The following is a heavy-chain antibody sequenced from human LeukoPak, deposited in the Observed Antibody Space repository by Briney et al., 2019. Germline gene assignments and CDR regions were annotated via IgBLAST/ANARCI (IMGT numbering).Heavy chain of an antibody. D-gene: IGHD3-22*01. CDR3: ARSNYYDSRSWGFDI. CDR2: ISPSGGST. Sequence: ASVKVSCKAFGYTFTRYYMHWVRQAPGQGPEWMGVISPSGGSTTYAQKFQGRVTLTRDMSTSTDYLELSSLRAEDTAVYYCARSNYYDSRSWGFDIWGQGTMVTVSS. J-gene: IGHJ3*02. V-gene: IGHV1-46*01. CDR1: GYTFTRYY.